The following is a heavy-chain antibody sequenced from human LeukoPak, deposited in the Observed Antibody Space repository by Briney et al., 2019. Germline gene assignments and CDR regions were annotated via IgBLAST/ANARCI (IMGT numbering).Heavy chain of an antibody. CDR1: GFTFSSYG. V-gene: IGHV3-30*18. Sequence: GRSLRLSCAASGFTFSSYGMHWVRQAPGKGLEWVAVISYDGSNKYYADSVKGRFTISRDNSKNALYLQMNSLRAEDTAVYYCANDALWFGELLYYFDYWGQGTLVTVSS. J-gene: IGHJ4*02. CDR3: ANDALWFGELLYYFDY. D-gene: IGHD3-10*01. CDR2: ISYDGSNK.